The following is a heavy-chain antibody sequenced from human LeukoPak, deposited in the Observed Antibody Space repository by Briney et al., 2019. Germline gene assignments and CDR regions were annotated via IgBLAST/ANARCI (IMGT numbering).Heavy chain of an antibody. V-gene: IGHV3-7*01. CDR3: SRGHYGLDV. J-gene: IGHJ6*02. CDR2: IKQDGSEK. CDR1: GFTFSSYW. Sequence: PGGSLRLSCAASGFTFSSYWMSWVRQAPGKGLEWVANIKQDGSEKYYVDSVKGRFTISRDNAKNSLYLQMNSLRDEDTAVYFCSRGHYGLDVWGQGTTVTVSS. D-gene: IGHD3-10*01.